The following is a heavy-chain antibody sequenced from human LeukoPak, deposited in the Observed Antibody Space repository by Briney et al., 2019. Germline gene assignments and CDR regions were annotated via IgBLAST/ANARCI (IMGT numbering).Heavy chain of an antibody. CDR2: IIPIFGTA. CDR1: GGTFSSYA. D-gene: IGHD4-17*01. CDR3: ARDKTTVTYYALDI. J-gene: IGHJ3*02. V-gene: IGHV1-69*05. Sequence: EASVKVSCKASGGTFSSYAISWVRQAPGQGLEWMGGIIPIFGTANYAQKFQGRVTITTDESTSTAYMELSSLRSEDTAMYYCARDKTTVTYYALDIWGQGTMVTVSS.